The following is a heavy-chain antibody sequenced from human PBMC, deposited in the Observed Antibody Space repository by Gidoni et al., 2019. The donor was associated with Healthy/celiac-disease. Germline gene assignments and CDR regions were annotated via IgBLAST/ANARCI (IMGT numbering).Heavy chain of an antibody. Sequence: EVRLVESGGGLVQPGGSLRLSCAAAGFPFSSYEMNWVSRAPGKGLEWVSYISSSGSTIYYADSLKGRFTISRDNARNSLYLQMNSLRAEDTAVYYCARGPGLGAFDIWGQGTMVTVSS. CDR3: ARGPGLGAFDI. J-gene: IGHJ3*02. CDR1: GFPFSSYE. V-gene: IGHV3-48*03. CDR2: ISSSGSTI. D-gene: IGHD7-27*01.